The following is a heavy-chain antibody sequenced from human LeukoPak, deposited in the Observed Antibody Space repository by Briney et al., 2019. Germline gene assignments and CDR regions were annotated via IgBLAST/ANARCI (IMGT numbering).Heavy chain of an antibody. V-gene: IGHV1-46*01. CDR2: INPRGIST. D-gene: IGHD5-12*01. CDR1: GYTFTSYY. Sequence: GASVKVSCKTSGYTFTSYYMHWVRQAPGQGLEWMGVINPRGISTTSAQKFQGRVTMTRDTSTSTVYMELSSLRSEDTAVYYCARDKLTTIKGSCFDYWGQGTLVTVSS. CDR3: ARDKLTTIKGSCFDY. J-gene: IGHJ4*02.